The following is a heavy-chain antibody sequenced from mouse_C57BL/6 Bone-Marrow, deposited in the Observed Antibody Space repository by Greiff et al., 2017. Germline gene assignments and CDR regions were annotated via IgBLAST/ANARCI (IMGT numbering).Heavy chain of an antibody. Sequence: VQLQQSGAELARPGASVKMSCKASGYTFTSYTMHWVKQRPGQGLEWIGYINPSSGYTKYNQKFKDKATLTADKSSSTAYMQLSSLTSEDSAVYYCANYYCDYDDYAMDYWGQGTSVTVSS. CDR3: ANYYCDYDDYAMDY. J-gene: IGHJ4*01. V-gene: IGHV1-4*01. CDR2: INPSSGYT. D-gene: IGHD2-4*01. CDR1: GYTFTSYT.